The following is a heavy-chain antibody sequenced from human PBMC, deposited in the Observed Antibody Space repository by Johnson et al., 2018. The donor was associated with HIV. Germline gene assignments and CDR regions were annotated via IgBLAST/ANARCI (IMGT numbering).Heavy chain of an antibody. CDR3: AREVVGATRAFDI. V-gene: IGHV3-23*04. D-gene: IGHD1-26*01. CDR2: ISGAGGST. J-gene: IGHJ3*02. CDR1: GFSFSAYA. Sequence: VQLVESGGGLVKPGGSLRLSCAASGFSFSAYAMSWVRQAPGKGLDWVSTISGAGGSTYYADSVKGRFTISRDNAKNSLYLQMNSLRAEDTALYYCAREVVGATRAFDIWGQGTMVTVSS.